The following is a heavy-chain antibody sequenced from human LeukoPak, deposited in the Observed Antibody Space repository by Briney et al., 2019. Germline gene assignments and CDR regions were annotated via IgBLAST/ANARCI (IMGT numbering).Heavy chain of an antibody. CDR2: IYYTGST. V-gene: IGHV4-59*01. D-gene: IGHD1-26*01. CDR3: ARGVVGARRYFDL. Sequence: PSETLSLTCTISGGSINNYYGSWIRQPPGKGLEWIGYIYYTGSTSYNPSLKSRVTISVDTSKNQFSLELTSVTPADTAVYCCARGVVGARRYFDLWGRGALVTVSS. J-gene: IGHJ2*01. CDR1: GGSINNYY.